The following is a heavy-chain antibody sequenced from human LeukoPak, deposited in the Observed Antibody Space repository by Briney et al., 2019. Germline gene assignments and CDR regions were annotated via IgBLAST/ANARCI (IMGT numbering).Heavy chain of an antibody. V-gene: IGHV3-7*01. J-gene: IGHJ4*02. Sequence: GGSLRLSCAASGFTFSSYWMSWVRQAPGKGLEWVANIKQDGSEKYYVDSVKGRFTISRDNAKNSLYLQMNSLGAEDTAVYYCATWRFGAYDSPLGLAPDYWGQGTLVTVAS. CDR1: GFTFSSYW. CDR2: IKQDGSEK. CDR3: ATWRFGAYDSPLGLAPDY. D-gene: IGHD3-3*01.